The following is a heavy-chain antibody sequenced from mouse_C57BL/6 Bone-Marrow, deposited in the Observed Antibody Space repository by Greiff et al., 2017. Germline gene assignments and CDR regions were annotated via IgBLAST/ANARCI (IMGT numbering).Heavy chain of an antibody. Sequence: VQLQQPGAELVMPGASVKLSCKASGYTFTSYWMHWVKQRPGQGLAWIGEIDPSDSYTNYNQKFKGKSTLTVDKSSSTAYMQLSSLTSEDSAVYYCGRYYYSSYDYAMDYWGQGTSVTVSS. V-gene: IGHV1-69*01. CDR1: GYTFTSYW. CDR2: IDPSDSYT. J-gene: IGHJ4*01. CDR3: GRYYYSSYDYAMDY. D-gene: IGHD1-1*01.